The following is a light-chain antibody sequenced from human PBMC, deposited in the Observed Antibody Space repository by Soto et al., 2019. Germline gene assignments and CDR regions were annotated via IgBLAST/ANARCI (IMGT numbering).Light chain of an antibody. CDR3: CSYAGSYTEV. Sequence: QSALTQPRSVSGSPGQSVTISCTGTSSDVGGYNYVSWYQQHPGKAPKLMIYDVSKRPSGVPDRFSGSKSGNTASLTISGFQAEDEADYYCCSYAGSYTEVFGTGTKLTVL. CDR1: SSDVGGYNY. CDR2: DVS. J-gene: IGLJ1*01. V-gene: IGLV2-11*01.